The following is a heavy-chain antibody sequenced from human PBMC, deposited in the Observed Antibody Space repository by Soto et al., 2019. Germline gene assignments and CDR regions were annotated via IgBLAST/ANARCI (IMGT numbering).Heavy chain of an antibody. Sequence: QVQLVESGGGLVKPGGSLRLSCAASGFTFSNYYMSWIRQAPGKGLEWVSYISSRASTIFYADSVKGRFTISRDNVKNSLYLQMNSLRAEASAVYYCASGTNGAFCVYWGQGILVAVSS. CDR1: GFTFSNYY. CDR2: ISSRASTI. CDR3: ASGTNGAFCVY. D-gene: IGHD2-8*01. J-gene: IGHJ4*02. V-gene: IGHV3-11*01.